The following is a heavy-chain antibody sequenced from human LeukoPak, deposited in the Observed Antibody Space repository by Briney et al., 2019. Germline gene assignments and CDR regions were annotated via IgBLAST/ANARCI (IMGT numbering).Heavy chain of an antibody. D-gene: IGHD3-10*01. Sequence: SETLSLTCAVSGGSISISGHYWGWIRQPPGKGLEWIGSIYYSGSTYYNPSLNSRFTISVDRSKNQFSLKLSSVTAADTAVYYCASHYGSESYFDSWGQGTLVTVSS. CDR3: ASHYGSESYFDS. J-gene: IGHJ4*02. CDR2: IYYSGST. V-gene: IGHV4-39*01. CDR1: GGSISISGHY.